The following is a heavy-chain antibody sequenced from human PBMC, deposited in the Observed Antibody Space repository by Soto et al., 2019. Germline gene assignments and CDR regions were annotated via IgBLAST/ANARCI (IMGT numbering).Heavy chain of an antibody. V-gene: IGHV1-24*01. J-gene: IGHJ3*02. CDR1: GYTLTELS. CDR3: ATDLAGYSIDRPAFDI. D-gene: IGHD1-1*01. Sequence: ASVKVSCKVSGYTLTELSMHWVRQAPGKGLEWMGGFDPEDGETIYAQKFQGRVTMTEDTSTDTAYMELSSLRSEDTAVYYCATDLAGYSIDRPAFDIWGQGTMVTVSS. CDR2: FDPEDGET.